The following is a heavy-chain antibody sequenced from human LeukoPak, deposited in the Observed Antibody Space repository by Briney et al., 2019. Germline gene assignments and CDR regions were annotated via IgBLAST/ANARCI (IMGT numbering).Heavy chain of an antibody. V-gene: IGHV4-59*01. CDR2: IYYSGST. Sequence: SETLSLTCTVSGGSISSYYWSWVRQPPGKGLEWIGYIYYSGSTNYNPSLKSRVTISVDTSKNQFSLKLSSVTAADTAVYYCARASSSWYYFDYWGQGTLVTVSS. J-gene: IGHJ4*02. CDR1: GGSISSYY. CDR3: ARASSSWYYFDY. D-gene: IGHD6-13*01.